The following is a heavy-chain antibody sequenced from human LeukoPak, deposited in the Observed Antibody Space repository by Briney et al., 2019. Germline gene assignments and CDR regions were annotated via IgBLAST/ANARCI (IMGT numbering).Heavy chain of an antibody. D-gene: IGHD3-10*01. V-gene: IGHV4-34*01. J-gene: IGHJ6*03. Sequence: PSETLSLTCAVYGGSFSGYYWSWIRQPPGKGLEWIGEINHSGSTNYNPSLKSRVTISVDTSKNQFSLKLSSVTAADTAVYYCARTFSPYYYGSGSYLGYYYMDVWGKGTTVTISS. CDR3: ARTFSPYYYGSGSYLGYYYMDV. CDR1: GGSFSGYY. CDR2: INHSGST.